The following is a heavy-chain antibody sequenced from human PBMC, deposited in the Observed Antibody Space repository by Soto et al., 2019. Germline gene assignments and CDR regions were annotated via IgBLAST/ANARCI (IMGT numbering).Heavy chain of an antibody. D-gene: IGHD2-15*01. CDR2: IQSGGST. J-gene: IGHJ6*03. CDR1: GFTVSSHY. V-gene: IGHV3-66*01. Sequence: EVQLVESGGDLVQPGGSLRLSCAASGFTVSSHYMNWVRQAPGKGLEWVSLIQSGGSTFYADSVKGRFTISRDNSKNTLFLQMNGLRVEDPAMYYCWREDAYCRGGSCSGVPMDVWGRGTPVTVSS. CDR3: WREDAYCRGGSCSGVPMDV.